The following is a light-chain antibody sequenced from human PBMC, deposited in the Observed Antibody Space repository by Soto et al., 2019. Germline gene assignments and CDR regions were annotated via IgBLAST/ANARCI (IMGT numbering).Light chain of an antibody. Sequence: DIQMTQSPSSLSASVGDRVTITCRASQGIRNDLGWYQQKPGKAPKRLIYAASSLESGVPSRFSGSGSGTEFTLTISSLQPDDFATYYCQHYSIVWAFGQGTKVDIK. CDR1: QGIRND. J-gene: IGKJ1*01. CDR3: QHYSIVWA. CDR2: AAS. V-gene: IGKV1-17*01.